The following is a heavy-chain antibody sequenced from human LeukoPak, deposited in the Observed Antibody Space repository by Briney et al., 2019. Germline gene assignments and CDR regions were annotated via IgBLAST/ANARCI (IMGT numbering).Heavy chain of an antibody. CDR3: ARGVGYCGGDCYPNYFDY. D-gene: IGHD2-21*02. CDR1: GGSFSGYY. CDR2: INHSGST. Sequence: SETLSLTCAVYGGSFSGYYWSWTRQPPGKGLEWIGEINHSGSTNYNPSLKSRVTISVDTSKNQFSLKLSSVTAADTAVYYCARGVGYCGGDCYPNYFDYWGQGTLVTVSS. V-gene: IGHV4-34*01. J-gene: IGHJ4*02.